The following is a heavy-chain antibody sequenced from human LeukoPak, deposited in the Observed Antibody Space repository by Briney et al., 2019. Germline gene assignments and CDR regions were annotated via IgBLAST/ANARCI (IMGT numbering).Heavy chain of an antibody. Sequence: GASVKVSCKASGYTFTGYYMHWVRQAPGQGLEWMGWINPNSGGTNYAQRFQGRVTMTRDTSISTAYMELSGLRSDDTAVYYCARDNRDGYRHLDYWGQGTLVTVSS. J-gene: IGHJ4*02. D-gene: IGHD5-24*01. CDR3: ARDNRDGYRHLDY. CDR2: INPNSGGT. V-gene: IGHV1-2*02. CDR1: GYTFTGYY.